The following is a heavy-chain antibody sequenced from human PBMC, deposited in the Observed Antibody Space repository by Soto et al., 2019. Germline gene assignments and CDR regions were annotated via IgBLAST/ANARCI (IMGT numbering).Heavy chain of an antibody. Sequence: QVQLQQWGAGLLKPSETLSLTCAVYGGSFSGYYWSWIRQPPGKGLEWIGEINHSGSTNYNPSLKSRVTISVDTSKNQFSLKLSSVTAADTAVYYCARVYYYDFWSGYREPFFDYWGQGTLVTVSS. CDR3: ARVYYYDFWSGYREPFFDY. CDR2: INHSGST. J-gene: IGHJ4*02. CDR1: GGSFSGYY. D-gene: IGHD3-3*01. V-gene: IGHV4-34*01.